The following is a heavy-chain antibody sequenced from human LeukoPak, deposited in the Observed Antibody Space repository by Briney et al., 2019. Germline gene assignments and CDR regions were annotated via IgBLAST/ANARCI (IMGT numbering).Heavy chain of an antibody. CDR2: IHYTGST. J-gene: IGHJ4*02. D-gene: IGHD1-14*01. CDR3: ARLAPVWFDY. V-gene: IGHV4-39*01. Sequence: SETLSLTCTVSGDSISSSRYSWGWIRQPPGKGLEWIGIIHYTGSTYYNPSLKSRVTMPVDTSKNQLSLELTSVTAADTAVYYCARLAPVWFDYWGQGTLVTVSS. CDR1: GDSISSSRYS.